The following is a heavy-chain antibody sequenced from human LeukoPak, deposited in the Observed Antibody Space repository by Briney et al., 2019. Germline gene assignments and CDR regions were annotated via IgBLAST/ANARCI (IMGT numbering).Heavy chain of an antibody. CDR1: GGTFSSYA. D-gene: IGHD3-3*01. CDR3: ARGRRITIFGVVMDFDY. V-gene: IGHV1-69*05. J-gene: IGHJ4*02. Sequence: ASVKVSCKASGGTFSSYAISWVRQAPGQGLEWMGGIIPIFGTANYAQKFQGRVTMTTDTSTSTAYMELRSLRSDDTAVYYCARGRRITIFGVVMDFDYWGQGTLVTVSS. CDR2: IIPIFGTA.